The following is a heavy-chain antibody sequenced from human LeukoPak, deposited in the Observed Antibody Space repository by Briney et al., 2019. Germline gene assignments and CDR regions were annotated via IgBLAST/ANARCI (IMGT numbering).Heavy chain of an antibody. CDR1: GFTVSSNY. V-gene: IGHV3-53*01. CDR2: SYSGGSS. J-gene: IGHJ2*01. Sequence: GGSLRLSCAASGFTVSSNYMSWVRQAPGKGLEWVSVSYSGGSSYYADSVKGRFTISRDNSKNTLYLQMNTLRAEDTAVYFCAREEHYRRYFALWGRGTLVTVSP. CDR3: AREEHYRRYFAL. D-gene: IGHD3-16*02.